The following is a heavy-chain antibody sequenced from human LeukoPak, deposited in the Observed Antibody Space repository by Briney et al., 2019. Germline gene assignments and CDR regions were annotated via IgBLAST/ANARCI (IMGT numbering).Heavy chain of an antibody. V-gene: IGHV3-23*01. CDR3: AKALTSGWYLDAFNI. CDR1: TFAFANHE. D-gene: IGHD6-19*01. J-gene: IGHJ3*02. CDR2: IGADGHYT. Sequence: GGSLRLSCTASTFAFANHEMTWVRQAPGKGLDWDSNIGADGHYTFYADSVKGRFTISRDNSKNTLFLEMNSLRAEDTAVYYCAKALTSGWYLDAFNIWGQGTMVTVSS.